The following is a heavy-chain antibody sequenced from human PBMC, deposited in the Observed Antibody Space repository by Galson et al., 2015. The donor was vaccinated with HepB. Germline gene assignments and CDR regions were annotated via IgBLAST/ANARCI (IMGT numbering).Heavy chain of an antibody. CDR2: ISYDGSNK. CDR1: GFTFSSYG. CDR3: AKDGALYSSSWGAYFQH. Sequence: SLRLSCAASGFTFSSYGMHWVRQAPGKGLEWVAVISYDGSNKYYADSVKGRFTISRDNSKNTLYLQMNSLRAEDTAVYYCAKDGALYSSSWGAYFQHWGQGTLVTVSS. J-gene: IGHJ1*01. V-gene: IGHV3-30*18. D-gene: IGHD6-13*01.